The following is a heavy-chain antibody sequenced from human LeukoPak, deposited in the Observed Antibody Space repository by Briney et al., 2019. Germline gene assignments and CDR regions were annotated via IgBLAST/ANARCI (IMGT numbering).Heavy chain of an antibody. Sequence: GASVKVSCKASGGTFSSYAISWVRQAPGQGLEWMGGIIPIFGTANYAQKFQGRVTITADESTSTAYMELSSLTSEDTAMYFCARASSSAHYTGAFDIWGQGTMLTVSS. J-gene: IGHJ3*02. CDR1: GGTFSSYA. CDR3: ARASSSAHYTGAFDI. D-gene: IGHD3-3*01. V-gene: IGHV1-69*13. CDR2: IIPIFGTA.